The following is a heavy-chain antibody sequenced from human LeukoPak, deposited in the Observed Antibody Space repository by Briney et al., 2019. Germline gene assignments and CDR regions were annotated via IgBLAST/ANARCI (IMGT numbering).Heavy chain of an antibody. CDR2: ITGAGDTT. V-gene: IGHV3-23*01. CDR3: VRDRNYYEALQRSY. Sequence: GGSLRLSCAASGFTFSTIAMSWVRQDPGRGLEWVSSITGAGDTTFYPESVKGRFTISRDNSKNTLYLQMNSLRVEDTALYFCVRDRNYYEALQRSYWGQGTLVTVSS. CDR1: GFTFSTIA. D-gene: IGHD3-3*01. J-gene: IGHJ4*02.